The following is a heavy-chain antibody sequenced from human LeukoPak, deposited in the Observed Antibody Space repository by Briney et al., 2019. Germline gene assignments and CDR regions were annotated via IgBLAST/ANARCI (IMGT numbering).Heavy chain of an antibody. V-gene: IGHV4-4*02. D-gene: IGHD6-19*01. CDR3: ARAGEQWHPAPEVN. CDR2: IYHSGST. Sequence: SETLSLTCAVSGGSISSSNWWSWVRQPPGKGLEWIGEIYHSGSTNYNPSLKSRVTISVDKSKNQFSLKLSSVTAADTAVYYCARAGEQWHPAPEVNWGQGTLVTVSS. J-gene: IGHJ4*02. CDR1: GGSISSSNW.